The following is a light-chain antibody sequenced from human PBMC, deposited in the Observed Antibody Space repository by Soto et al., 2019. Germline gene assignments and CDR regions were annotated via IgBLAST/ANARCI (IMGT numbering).Light chain of an antibody. CDR3: QHYDTSPPT. CDR2: RTF. J-gene: IGKJ5*01. Sequence: IVLTQSPGTLSLSAGERATLSCRASQPITSRYLAWYQHQPGQALRLLIYRTFARAPGIPDRFSGSGSGTYFTLTNSTLEREDFAVYYCQHYDTSPPTFGQGTRL. V-gene: IGKV3-20*01. CDR1: QPITSRY.